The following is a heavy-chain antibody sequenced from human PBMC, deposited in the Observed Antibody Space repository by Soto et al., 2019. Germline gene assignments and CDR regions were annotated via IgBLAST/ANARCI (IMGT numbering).Heavy chain of an antibody. CDR2: IRGRSGRT. CDR1: GFTFSSYA. CDR3: AKEVEGYYFDY. Sequence: GGSLRLSCAASGFTFSSYAMSWVRQAPGKGLEWVSAIRGRSGRTYYADSVKGRFTISRDNSGNRLYLQMNSLRAEDTAVYYCAKEVEGYYFDYWGQGTLVTVSS. V-gene: IGHV3-23*01. D-gene: IGHD2-15*01. J-gene: IGHJ4*02.